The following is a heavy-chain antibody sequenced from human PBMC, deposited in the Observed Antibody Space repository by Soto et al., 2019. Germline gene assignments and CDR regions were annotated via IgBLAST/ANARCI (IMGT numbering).Heavy chain of an antibody. V-gene: IGHV3-30*18. CDR3: AKGQYCSGGSCYFNPSDY. D-gene: IGHD2-15*01. CDR2: ISYDGSNK. J-gene: IGHJ4*02. CDR1: GFTFSSYG. Sequence: QVQLVESGGGVVQPGRSLRLACAASGFTFSSYGMDWVRQAPGKGLEWVAVISYDGSNKDFADSVKGRFSISRDNSKNTVYLQMNSLRAEDTAVYYCAKGQYCSGGSCYFNPSDYWGQGTLVIVSS.